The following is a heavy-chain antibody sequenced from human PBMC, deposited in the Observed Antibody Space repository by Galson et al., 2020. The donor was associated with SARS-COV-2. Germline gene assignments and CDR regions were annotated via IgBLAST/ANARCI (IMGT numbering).Heavy chain of an antibody. CDR1: GLTFSSYG. CDR3: AKDTLDCSCASCYYGWTCYYDGMDV. J-gene: IGHJ6*02. CDR2: ISYDGSNK. D-gene: IGHD2-2*01. V-gene: IGHV3-30*18. Sequence: TGGPLRLSCAASGLTFSSYGMHWVRQAPGKGLEWVAVISYDGSNKYYPDSVKGRFTISRDNSKNTLYLQMNSLRAEDTAVYYCAKDTLDCSCASCYYGWTCYYDGMDVWGQGTTVTVSS.